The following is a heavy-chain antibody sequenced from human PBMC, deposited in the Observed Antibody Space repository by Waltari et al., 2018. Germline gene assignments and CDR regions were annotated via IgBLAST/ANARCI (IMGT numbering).Heavy chain of an antibody. V-gene: IGHV3-7*01. J-gene: IGHJ4*02. CDR3: TRGGRDSSWYWRD. CDR1: GLSFITSW. Sequence: EVQLVESGGGLAQPGGSLSLSCAASGLSFITSWMTWVRQGSGKGPEWVANIKQDGSEKYYMDSVKGRFTISRDNAKNSLYLQMNNLRVEDTAVYYCTRGGRDSSWYWRDWGQGTLVTVSS. D-gene: IGHD6-13*01. CDR2: IKQDGSEK.